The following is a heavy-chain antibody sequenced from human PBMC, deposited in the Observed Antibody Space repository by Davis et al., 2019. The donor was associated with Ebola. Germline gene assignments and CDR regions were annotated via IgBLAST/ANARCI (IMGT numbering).Heavy chain of an antibody. Sequence: HRGSLTISCKASGFSFTTDWINWVRQVPGRGLEWMGSIYPGASDTTYSPSFQGQVTISADKSINNAYLQRSGLKASDTAMYYCVGSIKSAGFLPVFDFWGRGDLVTVSA. J-gene: IGHJ4*02. CDR3: VGSIKSAGFLPVFDF. CDR1: GFSFTTDW. D-gene: IGHD6-13*01. V-gene: IGHV5-51*01. CDR2: IYPGASDT.